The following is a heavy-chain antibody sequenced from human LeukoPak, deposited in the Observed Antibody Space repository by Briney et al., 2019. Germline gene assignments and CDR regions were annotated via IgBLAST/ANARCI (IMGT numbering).Heavy chain of an antibody. CDR1: GYTFTSYD. J-gene: IGHJ4*02. D-gene: IGHD3-3*01. V-gene: IGHV1-8*03. Sequence: ASVKVSCKAPGYTFTSYDINWVRQATGQGLEWMGWMNPNSGNTGYAQKFQGRVTITRNTSISTAYMELSSLRSEDTAVYYCARGDDFWSGNDYWGQGTLVTVSS. CDR2: MNPNSGNT. CDR3: ARGDDFWSGNDY.